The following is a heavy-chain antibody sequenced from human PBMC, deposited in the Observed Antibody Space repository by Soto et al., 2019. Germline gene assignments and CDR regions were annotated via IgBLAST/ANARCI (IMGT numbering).Heavy chain of an antibody. J-gene: IGHJ6*03. CDR1: GFTVSSNY. Sequence: PGGSLRLSCAASGFTVSSNYMSWVRQAPGKGLEWVSIIYSGGTTYYADSVKDRFTISRDNSKNTLYLQMNSLRAEDTAVYYCARDRTDYYYTDVWGKGTTVTVSS. CDR3: ARDRTDYYYTDV. V-gene: IGHV3-66*01. CDR2: IYSGGTT.